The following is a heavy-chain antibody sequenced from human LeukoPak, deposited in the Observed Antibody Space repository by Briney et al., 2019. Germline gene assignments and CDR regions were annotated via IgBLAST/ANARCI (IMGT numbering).Heavy chain of an antibody. Sequence: SETLSLTCIVSGGSISSSRFYWGWIRQPPGKGLEWIGTIYYSGSTYYNPSLKSRVTISADTSKNQFSLNLSSVTAADTGVYYWARHFSSDLRIGGVTSDWYFVRGGRGPLVIVSS. CDR1: GGSISSSRFY. CDR2: IYYSGST. CDR3: ARHFSSDLRIGGVTSDWYFVR. D-gene: IGHD2-21*02. V-gene: IGHV4-39*01. J-gene: IGHJ2*01.